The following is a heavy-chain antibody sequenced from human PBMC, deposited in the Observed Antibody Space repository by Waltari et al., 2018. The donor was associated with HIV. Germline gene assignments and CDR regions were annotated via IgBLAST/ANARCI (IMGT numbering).Heavy chain of an antibody. J-gene: IGHJ6*02. Sequence: QVQLVQSGAEVKKPGSSVKVSCKASGGTFSSDAISWVRQAPGQGLEWMGGIIPIFGTANYAQKFQGRVTITADESTSTAYMELSSLRSEDTAVYYCARAIRGYSGYYYYYGMDVWGQGTTVTVSS. D-gene: IGHD5-12*01. CDR3: ARAIRGYSGYYYYYGMDV. V-gene: IGHV1-69*01. CDR2: IIPIFGTA. CDR1: GGTFSSDA.